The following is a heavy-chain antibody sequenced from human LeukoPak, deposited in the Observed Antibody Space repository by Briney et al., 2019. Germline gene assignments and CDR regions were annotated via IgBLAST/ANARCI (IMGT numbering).Heavy chain of an antibody. D-gene: IGHD3-22*01. Sequence: TGGSLRLSCAASGFTFSSYGMHWVRQAPGKGLEWVAFIRYDGSNKYYADSVKGRFTISRDNSKNTLYLQMNSLRAEDTAVYYCAKDTRAWGYDSSGYYTSRGFDPWGQGTLVTVSS. V-gene: IGHV3-30*02. CDR2: IRYDGSNK. CDR1: GFTFSSYG. CDR3: AKDTRAWGYDSSGYYTSRGFDP. J-gene: IGHJ5*02.